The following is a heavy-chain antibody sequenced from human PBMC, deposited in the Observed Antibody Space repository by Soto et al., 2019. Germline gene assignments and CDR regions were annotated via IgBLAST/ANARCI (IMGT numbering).Heavy chain of an antibody. V-gene: IGHV3-74*03. J-gene: IGHJ3*01. CDR2: ISTDGSFT. CDR1: GFTFRNHW. CDR3: ARPRTKSSSGFDL. Sequence: EQLVESGGTLVQPGGSLRLSCVTSGFTFRNHWMHWVRQAPGLGLEGVSRISTDGSFTTYADSVKGRFTISRDNAKNKVYLEMNSLRVEDTALYSCARPRTKSSSGFDLWGQGTMVTGS. D-gene: IGHD2-8*01.